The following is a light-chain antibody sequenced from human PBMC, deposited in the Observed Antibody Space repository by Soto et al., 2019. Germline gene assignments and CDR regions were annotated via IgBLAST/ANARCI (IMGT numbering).Light chain of an antibody. CDR3: CSYAGRSTWDVV. Sequence: QSVLTQPPSASGTPGQRVTISCSGSSSNIGSNYGYWYQQLPGTAPKLLIYRNNQRPSGVPDRFSGSKSGTSASLAISGLRSEDEADYYCCSYAGRSTWDVVFGGGTKLTVL. CDR1: SSNIGSNY. CDR2: RNN. V-gene: IGLV1-47*01. J-gene: IGLJ2*01.